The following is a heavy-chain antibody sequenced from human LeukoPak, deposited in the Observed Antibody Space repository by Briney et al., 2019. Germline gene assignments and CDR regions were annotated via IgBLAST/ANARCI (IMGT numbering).Heavy chain of an antibody. CDR3: ARADGGYGQRGDFDD. CDR2: ISSSSSYI. J-gene: IGHJ4*02. V-gene: IGHV3-21*01. CDR1: GFTFSSYS. D-gene: IGHD5-12*01. Sequence: GGSLRLSCAASGFTFSSYSMNWVRQAPGKGLERVSFISSSSSYIYYADSVKGRFTISRDNAKNSLYLQMNSLRAEDTAVYYCARADGGYGQRGDFDDWGQGTLVTVSS.